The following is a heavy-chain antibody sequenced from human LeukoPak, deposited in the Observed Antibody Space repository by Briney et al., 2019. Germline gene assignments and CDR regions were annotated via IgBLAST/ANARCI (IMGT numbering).Heavy chain of an antibody. J-gene: IGHJ4*02. CDR3: ARVSGSYYYFDY. CDR1: GGSISSYY. D-gene: IGHD1-26*01. CDR2: IYYSGST. Sequence: SSETLSPTCTVAGGSISSYYWSWIRQPPGKGLEWIGYIYYSGSTNYNPSLKSRVTISVDTSKNQFSLKLSSVTAADTAVYYCARVSGSYYYFDYWGQGTLVTVSS. V-gene: IGHV4-59*01.